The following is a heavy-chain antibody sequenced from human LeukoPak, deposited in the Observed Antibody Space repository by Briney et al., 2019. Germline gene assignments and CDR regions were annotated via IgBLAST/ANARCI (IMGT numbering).Heavy chain of an antibody. CDR2: IYTSGST. D-gene: IGHD3-10*01. Sequence: SETLSLTCSVSGGSISSGSYYWSWIRQPAGKGLEWIGRIYTSGSTNYNPSLKSRVTMSVDTSKNQFSLKLSSVTAADTAVYYCARGTMVRGVTELQYYYYYMDVWGKGTTVTISS. CDR1: GGSISSGSYY. J-gene: IGHJ6*03. V-gene: IGHV4-61*02. CDR3: ARGTMVRGVTELQYYYYYMDV.